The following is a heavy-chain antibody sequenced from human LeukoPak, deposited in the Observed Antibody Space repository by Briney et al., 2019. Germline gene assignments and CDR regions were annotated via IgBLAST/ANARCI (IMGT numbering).Heavy chain of an antibody. Sequence: GGSLRLSCAASGFTFSSYAMSWVRQAPGKGLEWVSGIIPSGHTTYYADSVRGRFTISRDNSRNTVYLQMNSLRAEDTAVYYCAKDDRWLQFCCWGQGTLVTVSA. CDR1: GFTFSSYA. D-gene: IGHD5-24*01. J-gene: IGHJ4*02. V-gene: IGHV3-23*01. CDR2: IIPSGHTT. CDR3: AKDDRWLQFCC.